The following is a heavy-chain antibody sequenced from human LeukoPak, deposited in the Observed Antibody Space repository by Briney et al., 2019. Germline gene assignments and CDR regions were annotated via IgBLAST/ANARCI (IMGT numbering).Heavy chain of an antibody. J-gene: IGHJ6*02. CDR3: VRKGKPAYEMDV. D-gene: IGHD2-21*01. CDR1: GFTFSGYS. V-gene: IGHV3-48*01. CDR2: SSRSVGTM. Sequence: PGGSLRLSCVASGFTFSGYSMNWVRQAPGKGLEGGAFSSRSVGTMYNADSVSGRFTISRDNVKNSLYLQMNSLRGDDTAVYYFVRKGKPAYEMDVWGQGTTVTVSS.